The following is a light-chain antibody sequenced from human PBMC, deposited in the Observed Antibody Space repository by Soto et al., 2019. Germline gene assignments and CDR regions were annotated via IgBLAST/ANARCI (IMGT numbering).Light chain of an antibody. J-gene: IGKJ1*01. Sequence: DIQMTQSPSTLSASVGDRVTITCRASQSISSWLAWYQQKPGKAPKLLIYKASSLESGVPSRFSGSGSGTEFTLTISSLQPDDFATYYCQQYKYSGTFGQGTKVEIK. CDR2: KAS. CDR3: QQYKYSGT. V-gene: IGKV1-5*03. CDR1: QSISSW.